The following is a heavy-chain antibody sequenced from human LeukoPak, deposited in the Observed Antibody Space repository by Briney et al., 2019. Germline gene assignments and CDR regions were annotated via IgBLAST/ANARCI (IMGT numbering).Heavy chain of an antibody. V-gene: IGHV3-64*04. CDR1: RFTFSNFN. J-gene: IGHJ4*02. CDR3: ARDGDDILTGYYAYHFDY. D-gene: IGHD3-9*01. CDR2: ITSDGSSI. Sequence: GGSLRLSCTASRFTFSNFNMHWVRQAPGKGLQFVSGITSDGSSIDYADSVRGRFTISRDNSKNTLYLQMNSLRSEDTAIYYCARDGDDILTGYYAYHFDYWGQGALVTVSS.